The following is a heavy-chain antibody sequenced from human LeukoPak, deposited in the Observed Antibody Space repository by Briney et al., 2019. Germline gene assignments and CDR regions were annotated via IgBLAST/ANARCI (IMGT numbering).Heavy chain of an antibody. J-gene: IGHJ4*02. CDR3: AKEGYYSGYDSLSPYFDY. CDR1: GFSFSSYA. V-gene: IGHV3-23*01. D-gene: IGHD5-12*01. Sequence: GGSLRLSCAASGFSFSSYAMRWVRPAPGQWLEWVSAASLSGGSTYFEDSVKRRFNIHRDNSKNTLYLQMNSLRAEDTAVYYCAKEGYYSGYDSLSPYFDYWGQGTLVTVSS. CDR2: ASLSGGST.